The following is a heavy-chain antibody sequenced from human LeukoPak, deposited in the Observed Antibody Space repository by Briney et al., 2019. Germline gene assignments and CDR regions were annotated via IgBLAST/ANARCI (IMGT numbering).Heavy chain of an antibody. CDR2: ISGSGGTT. D-gene: IGHD4-17*01. J-gene: IGHJ3*01. CDR1: GFTFSSYA. Sequence: GGSLRLPCAASGFTFSSYAMSWVRQAPGKGLEWVSGISGSGGTTYYADSVKGRFTISRDDSKNTLYLEMNGLRVEDTALYYCGKDPNGDYVGGFDLLGQGTTVTVSS. V-gene: IGHV3-23*01. CDR3: GKDPNGDYVGGFDL.